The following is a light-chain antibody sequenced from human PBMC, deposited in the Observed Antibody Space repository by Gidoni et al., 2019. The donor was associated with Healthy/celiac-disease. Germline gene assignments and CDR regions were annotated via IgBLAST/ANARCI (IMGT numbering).Light chain of an antibody. V-gene: IGKV1-39*01. CDR2: AAS. Sequence: DIQMTQSPSSLSASVGDRVTITCRASQSISSYLNWYQQKPGKAPKLLIYAASSLQSGVPSRFSGSGSGTDFTLTISSLQPEDFATYYCQQSYSTPPETYTVXQGTKLEIK. CDR3: QQSYSTPPETYT. J-gene: IGKJ2*01. CDR1: QSISSY.